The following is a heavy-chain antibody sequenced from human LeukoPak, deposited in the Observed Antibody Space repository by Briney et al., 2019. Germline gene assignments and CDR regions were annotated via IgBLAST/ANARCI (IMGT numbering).Heavy chain of an antibody. J-gene: IGHJ6*03. Sequence: GRSLRLSCAASGFTFSSYAMHWVRQAPGKGLEWVAVISYGGSNKYYADSVKGRFTTSRDNSKNTLYLQMNSLRAEDTAVYYCARDTIIAAAGTISYYYYYMDVWGKGTTVTVSS. CDR3: ARDTIIAAAGTISYYYYYMDV. CDR2: ISYGGSNK. V-gene: IGHV3-30*04. D-gene: IGHD6-13*01. CDR1: GFTFSSYA.